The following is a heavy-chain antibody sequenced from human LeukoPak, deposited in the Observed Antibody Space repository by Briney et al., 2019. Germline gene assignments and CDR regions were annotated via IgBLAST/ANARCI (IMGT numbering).Heavy chain of an antibody. J-gene: IGHJ4*02. Sequence: GGSLRLSCAASGFTFSSYSMNWVRQAPGKGLEWVSSISSSTNNINYADSVKGRFTISRDNAKNSLYLQMNSLRAEDTAVYYCARDERGYSYGHFDYWGQGTLVTVSS. V-gene: IGHV3-21*01. D-gene: IGHD5-18*01. CDR1: GFTFSSYS. CDR3: ARDERGYSYGHFDY. CDR2: ISSSTNNI.